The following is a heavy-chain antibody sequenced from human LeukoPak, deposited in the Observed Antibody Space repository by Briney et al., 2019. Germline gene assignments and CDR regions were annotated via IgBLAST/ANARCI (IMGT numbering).Heavy chain of an antibody. V-gene: IGHV3-30*02. CDR1: GFSFSTYG. CDR3: AIDLRFGDTPLPTAF. Sequence: GGSLRLSCAASGFSFSTYGLHWVRQAPGKGLEWVAFIRYNGSNKYYADSVKGRFTISRDNPKNTLYLQMNSLTAEDTAVYYCAIDLRFGDTPLPTAFWGQGTLVTVSS. D-gene: IGHD3-16*01. J-gene: IGHJ4*02. CDR2: IRYNGSNK.